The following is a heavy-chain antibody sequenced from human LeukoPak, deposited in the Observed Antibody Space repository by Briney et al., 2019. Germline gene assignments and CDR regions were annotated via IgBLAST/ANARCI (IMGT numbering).Heavy chain of an antibody. V-gene: IGHV5-51*01. CDR2: IYPGDSGP. Sequence: GESLQISCNSSGYIYTSYWIGWVRQMPGKGLEWMGVIYPGDSGPRYSPTFQGQVTISADKSITTAYLQWSSLKASDTAMYYCARQAGPWGQGTLVTVSS. CDR3: ARQAGP. CDR1: GYIYTSYW. J-gene: IGHJ5*02.